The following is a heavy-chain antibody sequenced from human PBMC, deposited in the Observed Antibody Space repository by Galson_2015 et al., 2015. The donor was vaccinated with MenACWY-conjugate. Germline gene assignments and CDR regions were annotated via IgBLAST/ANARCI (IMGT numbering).Heavy chain of an antibody. D-gene: IGHD2-21*01. J-gene: IGHJ6*03. Sequence: SLRLSCAGSASTFTNAYMSWVRQAPGKGLEWVGRIKSQTDGGKTDYAAPVKGRFTISRDDSKNTLYLQMSSLKIEDTAVYYCTTHKPDSWGVLLFHFYMDVWGKGTTVTVSS. CDR2: IKSQTDGGKT. CDR3: TTHKPDSWGVLLFHFYMDV. CDR1: ASTFTNAY. V-gene: IGHV3-15*01.